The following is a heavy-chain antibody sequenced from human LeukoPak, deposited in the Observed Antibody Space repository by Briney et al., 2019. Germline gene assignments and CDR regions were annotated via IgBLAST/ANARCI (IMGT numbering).Heavy chain of an antibody. CDR3: TTTSDYGDHKR. D-gene: IGHD4-17*01. J-gene: IGHJ4*02. CDR2: INWNGGST. V-gene: IGHV3-20*04. CDR1: GFTFDDYG. Sequence: GGSLRLSCAASGFTFDDYGMSWVRQAPGKGLEWVSGINWNGGSTGYADSVKGRFTISRDNSKNTLYLQMNSLKTEDTAVYYCTTTSDYGDHKRWGQGTLVTVSS.